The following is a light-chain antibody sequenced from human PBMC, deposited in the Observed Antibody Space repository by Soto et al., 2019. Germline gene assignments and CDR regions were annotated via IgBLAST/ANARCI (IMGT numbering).Light chain of an antibody. CDR2: DAS. V-gene: IGKV1-5*01. J-gene: IGKJ1*01. CDR1: QSISSW. Sequence: DIQMTQSPSTLSASVVDRVTITCLASQSISSWLAWYQQKPGKAPKLLIFDASSLENGAPSRFSGSGSGTEFTLTISSLQPDDFATYYCQQYNSYWRTFGQGTKVDIK. CDR3: QQYNSYWRT.